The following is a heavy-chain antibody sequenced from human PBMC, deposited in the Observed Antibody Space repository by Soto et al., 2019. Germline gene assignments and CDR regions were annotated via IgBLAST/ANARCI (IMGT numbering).Heavy chain of an antibody. Sequence: QVQLVQSGAEVKKPGASVKVSCKASGYTFTGHYMYWVRQAPGQGLEWMGWINPDNGGTSYAQKFQGRVTMTTDTSINTAYMELSRLRSDDTGVYYCAREVGKVGYSSSSCDYWGQGSLVTVST. J-gene: IGHJ4*02. CDR3: AREVGKVGYSSSSCDY. CDR2: INPDNGGT. D-gene: IGHD6-6*01. CDR1: GYTFTGHY. V-gene: IGHV1-2*02.